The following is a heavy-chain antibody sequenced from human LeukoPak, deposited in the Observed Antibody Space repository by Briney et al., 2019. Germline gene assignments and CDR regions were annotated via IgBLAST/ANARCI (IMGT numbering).Heavy chain of an antibody. V-gene: IGHV3-23*01. Sequence: GGSLRLSCAASGFTFSSYAMSWVRQAPGKGLECVSAISGSGGSTYYADSVKGRFTISRDNSKNTLYLQMNSLRAEDTAVYYCAKGAREYSGYDDYFDYWGQGTLVTVSS. CDR1: GFTFSSYA. J-gene: IGHJ4*02. CDR3: AKGAREYSGYDDYFDY. CDR2: ISGSGGST. D-gene: IGHD5-12*01.